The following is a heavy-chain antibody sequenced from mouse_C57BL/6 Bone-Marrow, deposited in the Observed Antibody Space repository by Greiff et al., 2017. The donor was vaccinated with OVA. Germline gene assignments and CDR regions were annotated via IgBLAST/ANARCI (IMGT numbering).Heavy chain of an antibody. CDR3: TRNTMVTTAGFAY. CDR1: GYTFTDYE. CDR2: IDPETGGT. J-gene: IGHJ3*01. Sequence: QVQLQQSGAELVRPGASVTLSCKASGYTFTDYEMHWVKQTPGHGLEWIGAIDPETGGTAYNQKFKGTAILTADKSSSTAYMELRSLTSEDSAVYYCTRNTMVTTAGFAYWGQGTLVTVSA. D-gene: IGHD2-2*01. V-gene: IGHV1-15*01.